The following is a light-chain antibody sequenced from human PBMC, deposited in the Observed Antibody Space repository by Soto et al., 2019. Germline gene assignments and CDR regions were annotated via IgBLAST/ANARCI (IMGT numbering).Light chain of an antibody. CDR3: CSYAGSYTVV. CDR1: SADIGGYKY. V-gene: IGLV2-11*01. J-gene: IGLJ2*01. Sequence: QSALTQPPSASGSPGQSVTISCTGTSADIGGYKYVSWYQKHPGKAPKLMIYDVSKRPSGVPDRFSGSKSANTASLTISGLQAEDEADYYCCSYAGSYTVVFGGGTKLTVL. CDR2: DVS.